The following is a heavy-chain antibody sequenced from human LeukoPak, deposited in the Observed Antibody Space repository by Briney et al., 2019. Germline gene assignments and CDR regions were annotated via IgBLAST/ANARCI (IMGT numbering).Heavy chain of an antibody. Sequence: SETLSLTCAVYGGSFSGYYWSWIRQPPGRGLEWIGEINHSGSTNYNPSLKSRVTISVDTSKNQFSLKLSSVTAADTAVYYCARGDYYYYMDVWGKGTTVTISS. V-gene: IGHV4-34*01. CDR1: GGSFSGYY. J-gene: IGHJ6*03. CDR3: ARGDYYYYMDV. CDR2: INHSGST.